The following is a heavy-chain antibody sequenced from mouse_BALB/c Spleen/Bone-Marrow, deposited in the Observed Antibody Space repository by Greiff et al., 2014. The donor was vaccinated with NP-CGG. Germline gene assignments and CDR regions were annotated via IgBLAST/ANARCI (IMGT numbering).Heavy chain of an antibody. CDR1: GFTFSNYG. J-gene: IGHJ3*01. D-gene: IGHD2-4*01. Sequence: EVKLVESGGGLVKSGGSLKLSCAASGFTFSNYGMSWVRQTPEKRLEWVATIGGGGSYTFYSDSVKGRFTISRDNAKNNLYLQLSSLRSEDTALYYCARHAYYDQTEVSFVYWGQGTLVTVSA. V-gene: IGHV5-9-2*01. CDR2: IGGGGSYT. CDR3: ARHAYYDQTEVSFVY.